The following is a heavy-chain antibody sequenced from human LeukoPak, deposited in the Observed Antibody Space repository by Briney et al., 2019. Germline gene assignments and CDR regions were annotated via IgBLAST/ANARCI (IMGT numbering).Heavy chain of an antibody. D-gene: IGHD3-9*01. CDR2: INHSGST. CDR3: AREIENYDILTGHYIPFYFDY. Sequence: SETLSPTCAVYGGSFSGYYWSWIRQPPGKGLEWIGEINHSGSTNYNPSLKSRVTISVDTSKNQFSLKLSSVTAADTAVYYCAREIENYDILTGHYIPFYFDYWGQGTLVTVSS. CDR1: GGSFSGYY. J-gene: IGHJ4*02. V-gene: IGHV4-34*01.